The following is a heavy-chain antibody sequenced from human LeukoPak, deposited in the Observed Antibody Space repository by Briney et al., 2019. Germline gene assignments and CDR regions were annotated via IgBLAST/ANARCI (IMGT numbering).Heavy chain of an antibody. CDR2: IYHSGST. CDR3: ARGSLRVTPFFDY. Sequence: SETLSLTCTVSGGSISSYYWSWIRQPPGKGLEWIGYIYHSGSTYYNPSLKSRVTISVDRSKNQFSLKLSSVTAADTAVYYCARGSLRVTPFFDYWGQGTLVTVSS. D-gene: IGHD4-23*01. CDR1: GGSISSYY. J-gene: IGHJ4*02. V-gene: IGHV4-59*12.